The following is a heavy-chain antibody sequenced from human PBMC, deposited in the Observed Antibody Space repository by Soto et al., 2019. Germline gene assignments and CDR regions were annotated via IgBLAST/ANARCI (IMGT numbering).Heavy chain of an antibody. J-gene: IGHJ4*02. CDR1: GGSMSIFY. CDR3: AREEASSYASRHFHD. D-gene: IGHD3-16*01. Sequence: QVQLQESGPGLVKSSETLSLTCTVSGGSMSIFYWSWIRQPAGKGLEWIERIYGFGGINYNPSLKSRVTLSLETSQKKFSLTLTSVTAADTAVYYCAREEASSYASRHFHDWGQGTLVTVSS. CDR2: IYGFGGI. V-gene: IGHV4-4*07.